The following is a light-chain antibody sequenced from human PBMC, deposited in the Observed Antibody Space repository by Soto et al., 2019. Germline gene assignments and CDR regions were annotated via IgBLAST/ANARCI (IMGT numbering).Light chain of an antibody. CDR2: DA. Sequence: EIVLTQSPGTLSLSPGERATLSCRASQSVSSRYLAWYQQKPRQAPRLLIYDATRATGIPDRFSASGSGTDFSLTITRLEPEDFAVYYCQHYGTTDLLGPGIKV. CDR3: QHYGTTDL. V-gene: IGKV3-20*01. J-gene: IGKJ3*01. CDR1: QSVSSRY.